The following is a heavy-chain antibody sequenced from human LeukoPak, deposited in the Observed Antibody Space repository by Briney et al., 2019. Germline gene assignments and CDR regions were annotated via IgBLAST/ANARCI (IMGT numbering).Heavy chain of an antibody. CDR3: ARDLRFLEWLLSGSIWFDP. CDR2: IYYSGST. V-gene: IGHV4-39*07. Sequence: SETLSLTCTVSGGSISSSSYYWGWIRQPPGKGLEWIGSIYYSGSTYYNPSLKSRVTISVETSKNQFSLKLSSVTAADTAVYYCARDLRFLEWLLSGSIWFDPWGQGTLVTVSS. CDR1: GGSISSSSYY. J-gene: IGHJ5*02. D-gene: IGHD3-3*01.